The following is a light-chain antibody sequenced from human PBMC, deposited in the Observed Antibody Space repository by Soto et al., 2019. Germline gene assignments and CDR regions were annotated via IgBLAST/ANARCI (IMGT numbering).Light chain of an antibody. CDR1: QSVGSNY. CDR3: QQYGGSVQT. V-gene: IGKV3-20*01. Sequence: EIVLTQFPGTLSLSPGERATVSCRASQSVGSNYLAWYQQRPGQPPNLLIFGASHRAPDIPDRFSGSGSGTDFTLTISRLEPEDFAVYYCQQYGGSVQTFGQGTKVDIK. J-gene: IGKJ1*01. CDR2: GAS.